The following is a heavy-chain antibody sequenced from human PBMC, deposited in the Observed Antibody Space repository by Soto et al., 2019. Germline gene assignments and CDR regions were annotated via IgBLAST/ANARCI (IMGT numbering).Heavy chain of an antibody. CDR2: IFYAGNT. V-gene: IGHV4-39*01. Sequence: SETLSLTCNVSGGSISRSRSYWAWFRQPPGKELEWIANIFYAGNTYYNPSLKSRVTVSVDTSKNQFSLKLDSVTAADTAVYYCARGPRGVYGNDYWGQGALVTVSS. CDR3: ARGPRGVYGNDY. D-gene: IGHD2-8*01. J-gene: IGHJ4*02. CDR1: GGSISRSRSY.